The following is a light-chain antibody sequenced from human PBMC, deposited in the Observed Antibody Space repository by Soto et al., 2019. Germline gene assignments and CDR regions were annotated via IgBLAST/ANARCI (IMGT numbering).Light chain of an antibody. CDR1: SSDVGGYNY. Sequence: QSALTQPRSVSGSPGQSVTISCTGTSSDVGGYNYVSWYQQHPGNAPKLMIYDVSKRPSGVPDRFSGSKSGNTASLTISGLQAEDEADYYCCSYAGSYTGVFGGGTKVTVL. CDR2: DVS. J-gene: IGLJ2*01. V-gene: IGLV2-11*01. CDR3: CSYAGSYTGV.